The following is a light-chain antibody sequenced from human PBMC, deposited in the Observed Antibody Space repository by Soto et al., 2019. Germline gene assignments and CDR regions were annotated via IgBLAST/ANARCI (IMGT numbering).Light chain of an antibody. CDR3: GTWDSSLSAGV. CDR2: ENN. CDR1: SSNIGNNY. Sequence: SALTQPPSVSAAPGQKGTISCSGSSSNIGNNYVSWYQQLPGTAPKLLIYENNKRPSGVPDRFSGSKSGTSATLGITGLQTGDEADYYCGTWDSSLSAGVFGTGTKVTVL. V-gene: IGLV1-51*02. J-gene: IGLJ1*01.